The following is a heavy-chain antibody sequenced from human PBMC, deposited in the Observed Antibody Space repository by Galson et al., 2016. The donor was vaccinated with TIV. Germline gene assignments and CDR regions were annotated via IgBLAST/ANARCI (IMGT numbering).Heavy chain of an antibody. J-gene: IGHJ4*02. D-gene: IGHD3-10*01. V-gene: IGHV4-34*01. CDR2: INHKGST. CDR1: GESLSDYY. Sequence: ETLSLTCAVSGESLSDYYWNWIRQPPGKGLEWIGEINHKGSTNYNPSLKNRVSMSVDRSKSQFSLRLSSVTAADTAVYYCACYPNLFGSGNYYKDFDFWGQGSWSPSPQ. CDR3: ACYPNLFGSGNYYKDFDF.